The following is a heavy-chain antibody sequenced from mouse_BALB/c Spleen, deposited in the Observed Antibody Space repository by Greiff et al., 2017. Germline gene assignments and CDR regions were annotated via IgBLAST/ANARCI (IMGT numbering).Heavy chain of an antibody. D-gene: IGHD4-1*01. J-gene: IGHJ1*01. CDR3: ASGLTGTHWYFDV. CDR1: GFTFSDYY. V-gene: IGHV5-4*02. CDR2: ISDGGSYT. Sequence: EVKLMESGGGLVKPGGSLKLSCAASGFTFSDYYMYWVRQTPEKRLEWVATISDGGSYTYYPDSVKGRFTISRDNAKNNLYLQMSSLKSEDTAMYYCASGLTGTHWYFDVWGAGTTVTVSS.